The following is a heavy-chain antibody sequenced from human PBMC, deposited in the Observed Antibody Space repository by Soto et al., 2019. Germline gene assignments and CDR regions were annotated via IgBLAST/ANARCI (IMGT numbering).Heavy chain of an antibody. CDR2: IKDDGGDE. Sequence: EVQLVESGGGLVQPGGSLRLSCAAPGFTFIPYWLSWVRQAPGKGLEWVAIIKDDGGDEHYLEAVRGRFTISRDNAKKSLYLAMDSLRVEDTAVYYCAGGSGWISDTWGQGTLVTVSS. CDR3: AGGSGWISDT. CDR1: GFTFIPYW. D-gene: IGHD6-19*01. J-gene: IGHJ5*02. V-gene: IGHV3-7*05.